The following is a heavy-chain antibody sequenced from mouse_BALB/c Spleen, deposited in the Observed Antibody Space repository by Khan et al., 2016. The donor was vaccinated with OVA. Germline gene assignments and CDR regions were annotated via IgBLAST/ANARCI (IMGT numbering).Heavy chain of an antibody. CDR3: ARIYGSDFDY. J-gene: IGHJ2*02. Sequence: IQLVQSGPELVKPGASVKISCKASGYSFTGYFMNWVMQSHGKSLEWIGRINPYIGETFYNPKFKGKVTLTADESSSTAHMELRSLASEDSAVYYCARIYGSDFDYWGQGTSLTVSS. CDR1: GYSFTGYF. CDR2: INPYIGET. V-gene: IGHV1-20*02. D-gene: IGHD1-1*01.